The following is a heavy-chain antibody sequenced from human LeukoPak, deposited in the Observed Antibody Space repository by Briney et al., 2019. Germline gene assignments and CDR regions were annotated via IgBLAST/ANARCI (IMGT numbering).Heavy chain of an antibody. CDR2: ISSSLSYI. Sequence: GESLRLSCADSGFTFSSYNMKWVRQAPGKGLEWVSSISSSLSYIYYADSVKGRFTISRDNAKNSLYLQMNSWRAGETAVYYCARDLGPYYYYMGVWGEGTTVTVSS. CDR1: GFTFSSYN. CDR3: ARDLGPYYYYMGV. V-gene: IGHV3-21*01. J-gene: IGHJ6*03.